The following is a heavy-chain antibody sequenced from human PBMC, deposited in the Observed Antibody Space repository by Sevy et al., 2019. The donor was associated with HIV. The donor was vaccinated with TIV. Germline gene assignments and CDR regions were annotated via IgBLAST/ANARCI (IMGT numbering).Heavy chain of an antibody. D-gene: IGHD3-16*01. CDR2: ISGSGGST. J-gene: IGHJ4*02. CDR1: GFSFSNYG. Sequence: GGSLRLSCEASGFSFSNYGMNWVRQAPGKGLEWVSGISGSGGSTYYADSVKGGFTISRDNSKNTFYLQMNSLGAEDTAVYSCAKDGESYVWGSHYDYWGQGTLVTVSS. CDR3: AKDGESYVWGSHYDY. V-gene: IGHV3-23*01.